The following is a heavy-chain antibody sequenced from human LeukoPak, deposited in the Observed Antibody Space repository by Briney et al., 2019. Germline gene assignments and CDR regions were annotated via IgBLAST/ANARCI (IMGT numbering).Heavy chain of an antibody. CDR1: GGSISSYY. J-gene: IGHJ5*02. D-gene: IGHD6-19*01. Sequence: SETLSLTCTVSGGSISSYYWSWIRQPPGKGLEWIGYIYYSGSTNYNPSLKSRVTISVDTSKNQFSLKLSSVTAADTAVYYCARGKEVAGNRFDPWGQGTLDTVSS. V-gene: IGHV4-59*01. CDR2: IYYSGST. CDR3: ARGKEVAGNRFDP.